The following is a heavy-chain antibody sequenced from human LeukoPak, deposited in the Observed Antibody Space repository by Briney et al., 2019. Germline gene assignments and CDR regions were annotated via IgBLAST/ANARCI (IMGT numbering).Heavy chain of an antibody. D-gene: IGHD1-26*01. Sequence: PGGSLRLSCAASGFTFSKYAMSWIRQAPGKGLEWIGEINHNGSTSSNPSLKSRVTISVDTSRSRFSLKLNSATAADTAVYYCARGFLGLNGGVWGQGTTVTVSS. CDR2: INHNGST. CDR1: GFTFSKYA. CDR3: ARGFLGLNGGV. V-gene: IGHV4-34*01. J-gene: IGHJ6*02.